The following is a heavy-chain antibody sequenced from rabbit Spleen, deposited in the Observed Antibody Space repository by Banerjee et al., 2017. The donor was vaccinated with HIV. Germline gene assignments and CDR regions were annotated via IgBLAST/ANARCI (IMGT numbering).Heavy chain of an antibody. Sequence: QEQLVESGGGLVRPEGSLKLSCTASGFSFSNKAVMCWVRQAPEKGLEWIACIDTGSSGFTYFASWAKGRFTISKTSSTTVTLQMTSLTAADTATYFCAREDVGGSVSLWGQGTLVTVS. CDR1: GFSFSNKAV. CDR2: IDTGSSGFT. D-gene: IGHD1-1*01. CDR3: AREDVGGSVSL. J-gene: IGHJ4*01. V-gene: IGHV1S45*01.